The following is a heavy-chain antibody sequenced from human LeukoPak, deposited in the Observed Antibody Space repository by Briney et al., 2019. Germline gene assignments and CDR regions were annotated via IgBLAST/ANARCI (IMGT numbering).Heavy chain of an antibody. CDR2: ISYSGST. J-gene: IGHJ4*02. Sequence: SETLSLTCAVYGGSFSGYYWSWIRQPPGKGLEWIGSISYSGSTYYNPSLKSRVTISVDTSKNQFSLKLSSVTAADTAVYYCARLYSSSWYHFDYWGQGTLVTVSS. V-gene: IGHV4-34*01. CDR1: GGSFSGYY. CDR3: ARLYSSSWYHFDY. D-gene: IGHD6-13*01.